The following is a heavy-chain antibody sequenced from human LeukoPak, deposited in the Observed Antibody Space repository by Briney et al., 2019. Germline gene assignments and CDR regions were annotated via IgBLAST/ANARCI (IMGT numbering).Heavy chain of an antibody. V-gene: IGHV3-23*01. CDR3: AKPISGGLAVSAAGFDP. CDR1: GFAFNFYA. J-gene: IGHJ5*02. D-gene: IGHD6-19*01. CDR2: INANGVNT. Sequence: PGGSLRLSCTASGFAFNFYAMTWVRQAPGKGLQWVSTINANGVNTYYADSVRGRFTISRDNSKDTLYLQLNSLRAEDTAIYFCAKPISGGLAVSAAGFDPWGQGTLVIVSS.